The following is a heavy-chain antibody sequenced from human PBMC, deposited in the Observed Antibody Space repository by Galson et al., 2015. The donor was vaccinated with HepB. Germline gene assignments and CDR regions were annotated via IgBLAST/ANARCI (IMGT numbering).Heavy chain of an antibody. V-gene: IGHV1-18*01. CDR1: GYDFTSHG. J-gene: IGHJ6*03. Sequence: SVKVSCKASGYDFTSHGVSWARQAPGKGLEWMGWVSTLNGNTNYAQKFHGRVTLTTDPSTTTVYMDLTGLRSDDTAVYYCARQFCAFQNGHYYYHIDVWGEGTRVTVSS. D-gene: IGHD3-9*01. CDR2: VSTLNGNT. CDR3: ARQFCAFQNGHYYYHIDV.